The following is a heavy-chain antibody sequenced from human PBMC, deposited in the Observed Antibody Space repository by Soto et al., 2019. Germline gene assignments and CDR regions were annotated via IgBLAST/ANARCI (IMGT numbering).Heavy chain of an antibody. CDR1: GGSISSGDYY. D-gene: IGHD3-3*01. CDR3: ARDGHYDFWSGYYNGRGYFDY. Sequence: PSETLSLTCTVSGGSISSGDYYWSWIRQPPGKGLEWIGYIYYSGSTYYNPSLKSRVTISVDTSKNQFSLKLSSVTAADTAVYYCARDGHYDFWSGYYNGRGYFDYWGQGTLVTVSS. J-gene: IGHJ4*02. V-gene: IGHV4-30-4*01. CDR2: IYYSGST.